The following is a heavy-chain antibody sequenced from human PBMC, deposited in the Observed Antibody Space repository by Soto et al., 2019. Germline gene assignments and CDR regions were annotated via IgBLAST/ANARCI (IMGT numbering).Heavy chain of an antibody. J-gene: IGHJ3*02. D-gene: IGHD2-21*02. V-gene: IGHV1-69*13. CDR3: ARHVLVTARHHALDI. CDR2: IIPIFGTA. CDR1: GGTFSSYA. Sequence: SVTVSCKASGGTFSSYASSWVRQAPGQGLEWMGGIIPIFGTANYAQKFQGRVTITADESTSTAYMELSSLRSEDTAVYYCARHVLVTARHHALDIWGQGTMVTVSS.